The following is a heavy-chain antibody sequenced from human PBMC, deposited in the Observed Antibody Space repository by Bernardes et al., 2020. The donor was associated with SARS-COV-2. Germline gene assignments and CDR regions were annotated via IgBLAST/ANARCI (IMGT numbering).Heavy chain of an antibody. D-gene: IGHD6-19*01. CDR2: ITISGRRT. V-gene: IGHV3-23*01. CDR3: AKDSSYSSDWDESLCFDY. J-gene: IGHJ4*02. Sequence: GGSLRLSCAASGFTFSSYAMSWVRQAPGEGLDWVSGITISGRRTYYADSVKGRFTISRDNFKNTLYLQMNSLTVDDTAVYYCAKDSSYSSDWDESLCFDYWGQGNLVTVSS. CDR1: GFTFSSYA.